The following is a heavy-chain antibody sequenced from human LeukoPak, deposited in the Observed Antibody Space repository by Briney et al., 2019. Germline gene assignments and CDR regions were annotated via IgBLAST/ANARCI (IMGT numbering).Heavy chain of an antibody. D-gene: IGHD6-19*01. CDR3: ARLAGVAVAGPYYYYYMDV. V-gene: IGHV4-59*05. Sequence: SETLSLTCTVSGGSISSYYWSWIRQPPGKGLEWIGSIYYSGSTYYNPSLKSRVTISVDTSKNQFSLKLSSVTAADTAVYYCARLAGVAVAGPYYYYYMDVWGKGTTVTISS. CDR2: IYYSGST. CDR1: GGSISSYY. J-gene: IGHJ6*03.